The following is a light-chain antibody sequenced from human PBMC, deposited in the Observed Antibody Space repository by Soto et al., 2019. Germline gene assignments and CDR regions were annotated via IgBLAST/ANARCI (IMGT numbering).Light chain of an antibody. J-gene: IGLJ3*02. CDR3: ATWDDSLNGVV. Sequence: QSVLTQPPSASGTPGQRVSMSCSGGRSNIETTAVNRYQHHPDTAPKLLIHSNNLRPSGVPDRFSGSKSGTSASLAISGLQSEDEATYYCATWDDSLNGVVFGGGPKVTVL. CDR2: SNN. CDR1: RSNIETTA. V-gene: IGLV1-44*01.